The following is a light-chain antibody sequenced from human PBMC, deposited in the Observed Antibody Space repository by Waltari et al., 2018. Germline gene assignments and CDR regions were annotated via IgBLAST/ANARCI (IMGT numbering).Light chain of an antibody. CDR3: QSYDRLSANVI. CDR2: GNF. V-gene: IGLV1-40*01. CDR1: SSNLRAPYD. Sequence: QSVLTQPPSVAGAPGQRVTIPCPGSSSNLRAPYDVYWDQQIPGAAPKLLIDGNFNRPSGVPDRFSGSRSGTSASLAITGLQSEDEADYYCQSYDRLSANVIFGGGTRLTVL. J-gene: IGLJ2*01.